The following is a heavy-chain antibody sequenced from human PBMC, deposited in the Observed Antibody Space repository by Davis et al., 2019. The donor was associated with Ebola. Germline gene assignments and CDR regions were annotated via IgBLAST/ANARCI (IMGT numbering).Heavy chain of an antibody. D-gene: IGHD2-15*01. CDR3: ERVRCSGGSCYFDS. J-gene: IGHJ4*02. CDR2: IKQSGSEK. CDR1: GFTFSNAW. Sequence: PGGSLRLSCAASGFTFSNAWMNWVRQAPGKGLEWVANIKQSGSEKYYVDSVKGRFTISRDNAKNTLYLQMTSLRAEDTAVYYCERVRCSGGSCYFDSWGQGTLVTVSS. V-gene: IGHV3-7*03.